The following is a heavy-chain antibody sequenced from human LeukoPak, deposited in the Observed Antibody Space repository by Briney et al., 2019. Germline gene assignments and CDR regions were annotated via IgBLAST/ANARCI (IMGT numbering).Heavy chain of an antibody. D-gene: IGHD4-17*01. CDR1: GFTVSSNY. V-gene: IGHV3-53*01. Sequence: GGSLRLSCAASGFTVSSNYMSWVRQAPGKGLEWVSVIYSGGSTYYADSVRGRFTISRDNSKNTLYLQMNSLGAEDTAVYYCARGSLYDYGDYYGMDVWGQGTTVTVSS. J-gene: IGHJ6*02. CDR3: ARGSLYDYGDYYGMDV. CDR2: IYSGGST.